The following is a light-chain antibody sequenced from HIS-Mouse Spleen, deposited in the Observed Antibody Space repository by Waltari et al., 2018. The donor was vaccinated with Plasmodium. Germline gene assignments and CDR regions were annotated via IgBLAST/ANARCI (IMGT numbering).Light chain of an antibody. V-gene: IGLV2-11*01. CDR1: SSDLGGSNY. J-gene: IGLJ2*01. CDR3: CSYAGSYTLV. CDR2: DVS. Sequence: QSALTPPRSVSGSPGPSVTISCTGTSSDLGGSNYVFWYQQHPGKAPNLMIYDVSKRPSGVPDRFSGSKSGNTASLTISGLQAEDEADYYCCSYAGSYTLVFGGGTKLTVL.